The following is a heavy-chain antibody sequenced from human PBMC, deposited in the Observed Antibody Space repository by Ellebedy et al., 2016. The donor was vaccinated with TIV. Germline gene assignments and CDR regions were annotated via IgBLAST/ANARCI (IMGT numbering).Heavy chain of an antibody. V-gene: IGHV3-13*01. D-gene: IGHD4-17*01. CDR1: GFTFSSYD. CDR3: ATDGSYGDYRSPTHAFVM. Sequence: GESLKISCAGSGFTFSSYDFHWVRQATGKGLEWVSAIGRGDDTYYPDSVKGRFTISREDARNSLYLQMNSLRVEDTAVYYCATDGSYGDYRSPTHAFVMWGQGTMVAVSS. J-gene: IGHJ3*02. CDR2: IGRGDDT.